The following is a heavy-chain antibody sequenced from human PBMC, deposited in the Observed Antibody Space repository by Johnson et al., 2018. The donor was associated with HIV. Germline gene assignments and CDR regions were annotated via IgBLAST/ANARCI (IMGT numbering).Heavy chain of an antibody. J-gene: IGHJ3*02. Sequence: QVQLVESGGGVVQPGRSLRLSCAASGFTFSSYAMHWVRQAPGKGLEWVAVISYDGSNKYSADSVKGRFTVSRDDSKNTLYLQMNSLRAEDTAVYYCAKVSSQSSSWYDAFDIWGQGTMVTVSS. CDR1: GFTFSSYA. V-gene: IGHV3-30*04. CDR2: ISYDGSNK. CDR3: AKVSSQSSSWYDAFDI. D-gene: IGHD6-13*01.